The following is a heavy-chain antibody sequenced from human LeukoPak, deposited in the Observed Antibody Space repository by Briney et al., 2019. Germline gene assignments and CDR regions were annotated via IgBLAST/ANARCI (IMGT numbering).Heavy chain of an antibody. CDR1: GFNFWGTG. J-gene: IGHJ4*02. V-gene: IGHV3-23*01. D-gene: IGHD2-15*01. CDR3: ATGRDCSGGSCYSVY. Sequence: GTSLRLSCAVSGFNFWGTGMSWVRQAPGKGLEWVAAIGGGGSDTKYTDSVKGRFTISRDNSKNTLYLQMNSLRAEDTAVYYCATGRDCSGGSCYSVYWGQGTLVTVSS. CDR2: IGGGGSDT.